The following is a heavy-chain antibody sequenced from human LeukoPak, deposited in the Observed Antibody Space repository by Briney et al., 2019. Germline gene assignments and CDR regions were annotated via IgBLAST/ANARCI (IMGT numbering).Heavy chain of an antibody. CDR3: ARDISGSYPGPFDY. V-gene: IGHV4-59*01. CDR1: GGSISTYY. Sequence: PSETLSLTCTVSGGSISTYYWNWIRQPPGKRLEWIGYIYSSGITNYNPSLKSRVTISVNTSKNQFSLILSSVTAADTAVYYCARDISGSYPGPFDYWGQGTLVTVSS. CDR2: IYSSGIT. J-gene: IGHJ4*02. D-gene: IGHD1-26*01.